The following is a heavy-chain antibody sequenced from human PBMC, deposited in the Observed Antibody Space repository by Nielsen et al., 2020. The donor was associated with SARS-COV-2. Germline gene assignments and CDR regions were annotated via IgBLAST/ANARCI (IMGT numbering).Heavy chain of an antibody. CDR2: IDYTGNT. V-gene: IGHV4-59*13. CDR3: ARDHSSGWFDY. CDR1: GGSMRNYY. Sequence: SETLSLTCTVSGGSMRNYYWTWIRQPPGKGLEWIGYIDYTGNTNYHPSLRSRVTMSVDTSKNNFSLKLSSVTAADTAVYFCARDHSSGWFDYWGQGILVTVSS. D-gene: IGHD6-19*01. J-gene: IGHJ4*02.